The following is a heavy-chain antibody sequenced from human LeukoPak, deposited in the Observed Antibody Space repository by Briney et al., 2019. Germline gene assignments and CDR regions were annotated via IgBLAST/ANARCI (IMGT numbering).Heavy chain of an antibody. J-gene: IGHJ4*02. Sequence: GGSLRLSCAASGLTFSSYSMNWVRQAPGKGLEWVSSISSSSSYIYYADSVKGRFTISRDNAKNSLYLQMNSLRAEDKAVYYCATLRLGELSSDYWGQGTLVTVSS. D-gene: IGHD3-16*02. CDR3: ATLRLGELSSDY. CDR2: ISSSSSYI. V-gene: IGHV3-21*01. CDR1: GLTFSSYS.